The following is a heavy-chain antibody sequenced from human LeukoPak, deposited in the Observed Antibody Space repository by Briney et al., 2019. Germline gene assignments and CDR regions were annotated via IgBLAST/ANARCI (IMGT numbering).Heavy chain of an antibody. Sequence: GGSLRLSCAASGFTFSSSSMNWVRQAPGKGLEWVSYISSSSSTIHYAESVKGRFTISRDNAKNSPYLQMNSLRAEDTAVYYCARDEGSNYYYGPPDYWGQGTLVTVSS. J-gene: IGHJ4*02. CDR1: GFTFSSSS. CDR3: ARDEGSNYYYGPPDY. CDR2: ISSSSSTI. D-gene: IGHD3-10*01. V-gene: IGHV3-48*04.